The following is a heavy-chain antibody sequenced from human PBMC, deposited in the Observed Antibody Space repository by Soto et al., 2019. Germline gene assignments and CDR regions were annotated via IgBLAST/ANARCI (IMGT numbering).Heavy chain of an antibody. CDR1: GGSVSSSSYY. J-gene: IGHJ4*02. CDR3: ARDEKQWLHRY. CDR2: IYYSGST. Sequence: SETLSLTCTVSGGSVSSSSYYWGWIRQPPGKGLEWIGSIYYSGSTYYNPSLKSRVTISVDTSKNQFSLKLSSVTAADTAVYYCARDEKQWLHRYWGQGTLVTVSS. V-gene: IGHV4-39*02. D-gene: IGHD6-19*01.